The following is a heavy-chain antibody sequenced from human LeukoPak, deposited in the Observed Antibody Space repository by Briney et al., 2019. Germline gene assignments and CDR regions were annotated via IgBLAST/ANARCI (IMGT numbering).Heavy chain of an antibody. D-gene: IGHD3-16*01. Sequence: GESLKISCQGSGYSFTTFWIGWVRQMPGKGLKWMGIIYPGDSDTIYSPSFQGQVTISADKSISTAYLQWSSLKASDTAMYYCATRDFGSDAFDIWGQGTMVTASS. J-gene: IGHJ3*02. V-gene: IGHV5-51*01. CDR2: IYPGDSDT. CDR3: ATRDFGSDAFDI. CDR1: GYSFTTFW.